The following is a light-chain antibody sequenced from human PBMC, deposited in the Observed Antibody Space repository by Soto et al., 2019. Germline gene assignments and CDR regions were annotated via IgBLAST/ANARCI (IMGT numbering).Light chain of an antibody. V-gene: IGKV1-39*01. CDR1: QSLTTN. J-gene: IGKJ2*01. CDR3: LQNKSSPYT. Sequence: DIQVTQSPSTLSASVGERATLNCRASQSLTTNLNWYQQKSGQAPKVLISDTSTLHSGVPSRFSGRGSGTDFTLTISSLQSEDFATYYCLQNKSSPYTFGRGTTLEIK. CDR2: DTS.